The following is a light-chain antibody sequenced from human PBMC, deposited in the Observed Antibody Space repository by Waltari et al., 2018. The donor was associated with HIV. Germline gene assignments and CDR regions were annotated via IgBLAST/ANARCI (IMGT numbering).Light chain of an antibody. CDR1: NSNIGAGYD. CDR2: GNN. Sequence: QFVLTQPPSVSGAPGQRVTLSCTGTNSNIGAGYDVHWYQQIPGRAPKLLISGNNNRPSGVPDRFSGSKSGTSASLAITGLQAEDEADYYYQSYDSSLSGSGVVFGGGTKLTVL. J-gene: IGLJ2*01. CDR3: QSYDSSLSGSGVV. V-gene: IGLV1-40*01.